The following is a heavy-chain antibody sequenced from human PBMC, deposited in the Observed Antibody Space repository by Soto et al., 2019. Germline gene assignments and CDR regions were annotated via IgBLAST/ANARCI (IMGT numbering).Heavy chain of an antibody. CDR1: GYTFTSYG. Sequence: ASVKVSCKASGYTFTSYGISWVRQAPGQGLEWMGWISAYNGNTNYAQKLQGRVTMTTDTSTSTAYMEPRSLRSDDTAVYYCARHYHYDAPRWFDPWGQGTLVTSPQ. CDR2: ISAYNGNT. V-gene: IGHV1-18*01. J-gene: IGHJ5*02. D-gene: IGHD3-22*01. CDR3: ARHYHYDAPRWFDP.